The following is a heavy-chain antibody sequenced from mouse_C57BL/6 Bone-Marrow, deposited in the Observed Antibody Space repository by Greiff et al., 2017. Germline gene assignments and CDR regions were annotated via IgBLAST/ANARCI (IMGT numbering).Heavy chain of an antibody. D-gene: IGHD1-1*01. J-gene: IGHJ2*01. CDR3: ARFPLGYYGSSYDFDY. CDR1: GYSITSDY. CDR2: ISYSGST. Sequence: EVKLVESGPGLAKPSQTLSLTCSVTGYSITSDYWNWIRKFPGNKLEYMGYISYSGSTYYNPSLKSRISITRDTSKNQYYLQLNSVTTEDTATYYCARFPLGYYGSSYDFDYWGQGTTLTVSS. V-gene: IGHV3-8*01.